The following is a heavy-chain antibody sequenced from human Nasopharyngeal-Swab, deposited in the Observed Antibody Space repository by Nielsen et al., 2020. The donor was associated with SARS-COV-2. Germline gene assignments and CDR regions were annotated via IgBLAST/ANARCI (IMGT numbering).Heavy chain of an antibody. J-gene: IGHJ6*02. CDR3: ARAQRGTVTIYYYYGMDV. V-gene: IGHV4-4*02. CDR2: IYHSGST. Sequence: WIRQPPGKGLEWIGEIYHSGSTNYNPSLESRVTISVDKSKNQFSLKLSSVTAADTAVYYCARAQRGTVTIYYYYGMDVWGQGTTVTVSS. D-gene: IGHD4-17*01.